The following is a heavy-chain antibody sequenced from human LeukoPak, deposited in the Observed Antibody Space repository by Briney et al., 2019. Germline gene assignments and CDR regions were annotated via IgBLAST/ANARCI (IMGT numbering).Heavy chain of an antibody. CDR3: TRARVVTDY. CDR1: GFTFGDYA. D-gene: IGHD2-21*02. V-gene: IGHV3-49*04. J-gene: IGHJ4*02. Sequence: GGSLRLSCTASGFTFGDYAMSWVRQAPGKGLEWVGFIRSKAYGGTTEYAASVKGRFTISRDDSKGIAYLQMNSLKTEDTAVYYCTRARVVTDYWGQGTLVTVSS. CDR2: IRSKAYGGTT.